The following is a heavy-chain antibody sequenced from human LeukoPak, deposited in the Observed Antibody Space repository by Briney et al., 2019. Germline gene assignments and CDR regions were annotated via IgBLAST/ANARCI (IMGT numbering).Heavy chain of an antibody. Sequence: GASVKVSCKASGYSFTSNVISWVRQAPGQGLEWMGWISAYNGNTNYAQKLQGRVTMTTDTSTSTAYMELRSLRSDDTAVYYCARVDYDFWSGYLYYYYMDVWGKGTTVTVSS. D-gene: IGHD3-3*01. V-gene: IGHV1-18*01. CDR3: ARVDYDFWSGYLYYYYMDV. J-gene: IGHJ6*03. CDR2: ISAYNGNT. CDR1: GYSFTSNV.